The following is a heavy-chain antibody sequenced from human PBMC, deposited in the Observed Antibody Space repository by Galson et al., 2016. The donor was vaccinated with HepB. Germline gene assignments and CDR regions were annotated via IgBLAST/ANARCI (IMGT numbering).Heavy chain of an antibody. D-gene: IGHD5-18*01. V-gene: IGHV3-33*01. CDR1: GFSFNIHG. Sequence: SLRLSCAASGFSFNIHGMYWVRQAPGQGLEWVGSIWSAESNEYYSDSVKGRFTITSDNSRNTPYLQMSSLSFEDTAVYYCARRRRRVTAMGTGPDGMDVWGQGTTVTVSS. CDR3: ARRRRRVTAMGTGPDGMDV. J-gene: IGHJ6*02. CDR2: IWSAESNE.